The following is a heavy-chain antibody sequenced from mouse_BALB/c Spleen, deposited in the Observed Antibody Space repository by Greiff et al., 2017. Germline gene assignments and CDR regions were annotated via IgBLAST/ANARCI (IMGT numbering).Heavy chain of an antibody. CDR1: GYTFTSYW. J-gene: IGHJ2*01. CDR3: TRWPSARLGFDY. CDR2: IYPSDSYT. D-gene: IGHD4-1*01. Sequence: QVQLQQPGAELVRPGASVKLSCKASGYTFTSYWINWVKQRPGQGLEWIGNIYPSDSYTNYNQKFKDKATLTVDKSSSTAYMQLSSPTSEDSAVYYCTRWPSARLGFDYWGQGTTLTVSS. V-gene: IGHV1-69*02.